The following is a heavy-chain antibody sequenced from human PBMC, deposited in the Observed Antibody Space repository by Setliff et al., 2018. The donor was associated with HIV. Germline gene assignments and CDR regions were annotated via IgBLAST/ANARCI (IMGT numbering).Heavy chain of an antibody. CDR1: GYTFNNYG. CDR3: ARGKTWLRFLDY. V-gene: IGHV1-18*01. J-gene: IGHJ4*02. Sequence: ASVKVSCKASGYTFNNYGISWVRQAPGQGLEWMGWINTHSGYTNYAKNVQGRVTVTMDTSTSTAYMELRSLKSDDTAVYYCARGKTWLRFLDYWGQGTLVTVSS. D-gene: IGHD5-12*01. CDR2: INTHSGYT.